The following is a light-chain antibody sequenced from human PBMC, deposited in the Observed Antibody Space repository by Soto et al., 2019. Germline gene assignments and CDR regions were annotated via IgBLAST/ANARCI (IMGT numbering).Light chain of an antibody. CDR1: SSDVGGHNY. J-gene: IGLJ2*01. CDR3: SSYRTSSLETI. V-gene: IGLV2-14*01. Sequence: QSVLTQPASVSGSPRQSITISCTGTSSDVGGHNYVSWYQQHPGKVPKLIIYEVSNRPSGVSNRFSGSKSGNTASLTISGLQAEDEADYYCSSYRTSSLETIFGGGTKLTVL. CDR2: EVS.